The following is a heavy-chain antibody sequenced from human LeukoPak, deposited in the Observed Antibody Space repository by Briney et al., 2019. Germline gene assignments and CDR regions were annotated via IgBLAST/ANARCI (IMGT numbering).Heavy chain of an antibody. CDR3: AATNGARGGTFDY. J-gene: IGHJ4*02. Sequence: ESLRLSCTASGFTFNNFWMSWVRQTPGKGPEWVTKIKYDGSDKYYVDSVKGRFTISRDNVKNSLYLQMDSLRVEDTAVYYRAATNGARGGTFDYWGQGTPVTVSS. D-gene: IGHD1-7*01. V-gene: IGHV3-7*03. CDR2: IKYDGSDK. CDR1: GFTFNNFW.